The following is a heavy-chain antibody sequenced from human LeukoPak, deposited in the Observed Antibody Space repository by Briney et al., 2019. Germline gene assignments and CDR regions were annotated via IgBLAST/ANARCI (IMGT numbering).Heavy chain of an antibody. CDR2: IIPILGIA. CDR1: GGTFSSYA. D-gene: IGHD5-12*01. CDR3: ARDFSIVASDFGAG. Sequence: ASVKVSCKASGGTFSSYAINWVRQAPGQGLEWMGRIIPILGIANYAQKVQGRFTITADKATSTAYMELSSLRAEDTAVYYCARDFSIVASDFGAGWGQGTLVTVSS. J-gene: IGHJ4*02. V-gene: IGHV1-69*04.